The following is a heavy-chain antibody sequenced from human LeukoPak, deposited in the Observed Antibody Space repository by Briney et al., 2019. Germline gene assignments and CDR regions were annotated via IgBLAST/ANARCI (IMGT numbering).Heavy chain of an antibody. Sequence: PGGSLRLSCAASGFTFSSYWMSWVRQAPGKGLEWVANIKQDGSEKYYVDSVKGRFTISRDNAKNSLYLQMNSLRAENTAVYYCASSSCGGDCYSSDYWGQGTLVTVSS. CDR2: IKQDGSEK. CDR3: ASSSCGGDCYSSDY. CDR1: GFTFSSYW. V-gene: IGHV3-7*01. D-gene: IGHD2-21*02. J-gene: IGHJ4*02.